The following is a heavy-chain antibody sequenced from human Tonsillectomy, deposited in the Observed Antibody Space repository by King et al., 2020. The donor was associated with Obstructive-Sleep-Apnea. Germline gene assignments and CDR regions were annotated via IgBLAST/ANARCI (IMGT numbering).Heavy chain of an antibody. CDR3: ATTPDYYDSSG. Sequence: QLVQSGGGVVQPGRSLRLSCAASGFTFSSNGMHWVRQAPGKGLEWVAVISYDGSNKYYADSVKGRFTISRDNSKYTLYLQMNSLRVEDTAVYYCATTPDYYDSSGWGQGTLVTVSS. V-gene: IGHV3-30*03. CDR2: ISYDGSNK. D-gene: IGHD3-22*01. J-gene: IGHJ4*02. CDR1: GFTFSSNG.